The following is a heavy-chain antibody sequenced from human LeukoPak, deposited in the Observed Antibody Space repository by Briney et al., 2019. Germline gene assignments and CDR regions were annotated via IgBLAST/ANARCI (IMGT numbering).Heavy chain of an antibody. D-gene: IGHD5-12*01. Sequence: SETLSLTCTVSGGSISSYYWSWIRQPPGKGLEWIGYIYYSGSTNYNPPLKSRVTISVDTSKNQFSLKLSSVTAADTAVYYCARKVGYSGYDYWGQGTLVTVSS. CDR2: IYYSGST. J-gene: IGHJ4*02. V-gene: IGHV4-59*01. CDR1: GGSISSYY. CDR3: ARKVGYSGYDY.